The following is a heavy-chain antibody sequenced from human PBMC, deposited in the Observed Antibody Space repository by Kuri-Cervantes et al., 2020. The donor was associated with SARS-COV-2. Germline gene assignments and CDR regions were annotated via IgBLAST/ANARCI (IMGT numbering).Heavy chain of an antibody. D-gene: IGHD3-9*01. V-gene: IGHV3-7*01. Sequence: LSLTCAASGFTFSTYWMTWVRQAPGKGLEWEANIDQNGNKNYYVDSVRGRFTISRDNSKNTLYLQVNSLRAEDTAVYYCARDISGLYFDYWGQGTLVTVSS. J-gene: IGHJ4*02. CDR3: ARDISGLYFDY. CDR1: GFTFSTYW. CDR2: IDQNGNKN.